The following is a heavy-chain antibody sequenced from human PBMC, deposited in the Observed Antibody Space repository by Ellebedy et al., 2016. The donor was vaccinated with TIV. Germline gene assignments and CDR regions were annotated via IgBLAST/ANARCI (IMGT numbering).Heavy chain of an antibody. CDR2: ISAYNGNT. CDR1: GYTFTSFG. CDR3: AREGCSGGSCYSRLNAFDI. V-gene: IGHV1-18*01. D-gene: IGHD2-15*01. Sequence: ASVKVSXXASGYTFTSFGISWVRQAPGQGLEWMGWISAYNGNTNYAQKLQGRVTMTTDTSTSTAYMKLRSLRSDDTAVYYCAREGCSGGSCYSRLNAFDIWGQGTMVTVSS. J-gene: IGHJ3*02.